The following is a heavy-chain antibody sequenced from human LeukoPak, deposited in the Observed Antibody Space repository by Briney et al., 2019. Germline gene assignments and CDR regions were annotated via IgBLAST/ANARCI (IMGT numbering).Heavy chain of an antibody. Sequence: PGGSLRLSCAASGFTFSSYAMSWVRQAPGKGLEWVSAISGSGGSTYYADSVKGRFTISRDNSKNTLYLQMNSLRAEDTAVYYCAKDSSSGYYHHDAFDIWGQGTMVTVSS. CDR1: GFTFSSYA. V-gene: IGHV3-23*01. CDR3: AKDSSSGYYHHDAFDI. D-gene: IGHD3-22*01. J-gene: IGHJ3*02. CDR2: ISGSGGST.